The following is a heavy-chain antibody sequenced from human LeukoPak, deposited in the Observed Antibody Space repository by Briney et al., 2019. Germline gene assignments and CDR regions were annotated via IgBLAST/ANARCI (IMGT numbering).Heavy chain of an antibody. CDR1: GYSFTTYA. Sequence: ASVKVSCKASGYSFTTYAMNWVRQAPGQRLEWMGWIYGDNGGTKYSQEFQGRVTITRDTSASTVYMELSSLRSEDMAVYYCVRGVPGVYFYYYMDVWGKGTTVTVSS. D-gene: IGHD2-8*01. V-gene: IGHV1-3*03. CDR3: VRGVPGVYFYYYMDV. CDR2: IYGDNGGT. J-gene: IGHJ6*03.